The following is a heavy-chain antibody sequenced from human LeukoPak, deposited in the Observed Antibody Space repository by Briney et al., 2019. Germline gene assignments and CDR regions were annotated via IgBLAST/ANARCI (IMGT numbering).Heavy chain of an antibody. D-gene: IGHD1-1*01. CDR2: IRSKANSYAT. CDR3: TSGLSVRRSNNTPVDY. J-gene: IGHJ4*02. V-gene: IGHV3-73*01. CDR1: GFTFSGSA. Sequence: AGGSLRLSCTAPGFTFSGSAMHWVRQASGKGLEWVGRIRSKANSYATVYAASVKGRFTISRDDSKNTAYLQMNSLKTEDTAVYYCTSGLSVRRSNNTPVDYWGQGTLVTVSS.